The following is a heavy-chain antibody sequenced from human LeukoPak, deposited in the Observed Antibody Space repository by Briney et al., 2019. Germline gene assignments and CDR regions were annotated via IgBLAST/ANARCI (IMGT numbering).Heavy chain of an antibody. CDR3: ARDPLRYLRVGHYDY. CDR2: TDYDSSHI. CDR1: GFTFSNSA. J-gene: IGHJ4*02. Sequence: GGSLRLSCAASGFTFSNSAMNWVRQVPGKGLEWVSSTDYDSSHIYYAASVRGRFTISRDNARNSVYLQMNSLRVEDTAVYYCARDPLRYLRVGHYDYWGQGTLVAVSS. V-gene: IGHV3-21*01. D-gene: IGHD3-9*01.